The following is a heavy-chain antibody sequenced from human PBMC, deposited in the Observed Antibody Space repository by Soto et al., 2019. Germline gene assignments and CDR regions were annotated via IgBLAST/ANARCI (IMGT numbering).Heavy chain of an antibody. Sequence: EVQLVESGGGLVKPGRSLRLSCTASGFTFGDYAMSWFRQAPGKGLEWVGFIRSKAYGGTTEYAASVKGRFTISRDDSKSIAYLQMNSLKTEDTAVYYCTRDSQKVMVRGVIRGDAFDIWGQGTMVTVSS. CDR2: IRSKAYGGTT. J-gene: IGHJ3*02. D-gene: IGHD3-10*01. V-gene: IGHV3-49*05. CDR3: TRDSQKVMVRGVIRGDAFDI. CDR1: GFTFGDYA.